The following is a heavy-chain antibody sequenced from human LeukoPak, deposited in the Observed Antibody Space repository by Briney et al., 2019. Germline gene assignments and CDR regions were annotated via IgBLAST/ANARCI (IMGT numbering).Heavy chain of an antibody. Sequence: PGESLKISCKGSGYSFTSYWITWVRQMPGKGLEWMGRIDPSDSYTNYSPSFQGHVTISADKSISTAYLQWSSLQASDTAMYYCARSLTKSTPREEHYWGQGTLVTVSS. D-gene: IGHD1-1*01. CDR3: ARSLTKSTPREEHY. V-gene: IGHV5-10-1*01. J-gene: IGHJ4*02. CDR2: IDPSDSYT. CDR1: GYSFTSYW.